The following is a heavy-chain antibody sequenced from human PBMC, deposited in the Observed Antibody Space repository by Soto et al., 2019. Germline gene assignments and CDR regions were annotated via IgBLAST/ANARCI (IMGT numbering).Heavy chain of an antibody. CDR1: GFRFTSSP. J-gene: IGHJ4*02. CDR3: AARNVDIVATTYFDY. D-gene: IGHD5-12*01. Sequence: ASVKLYCKASGFRFTSSPVQRLRQTHRQRLEWIGWIVVGSGNTNYAQKFQERVTITRDMSTSTAYMELSSLRSEDTAVYYCAARNVDIVATTYFDYWGQGTLVTVSS. CDR2: IVVGSGNT. V-gene: IGHV1-58*01.